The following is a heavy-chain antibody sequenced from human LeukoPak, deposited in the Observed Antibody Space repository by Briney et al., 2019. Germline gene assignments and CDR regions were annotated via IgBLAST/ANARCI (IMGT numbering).Heavy chain of an antibody. D-gene: IGHD3-9*01. CDR3: ARTYYDILTGYYQYYFDY. CDR2: IYYSGST. J-gene: IGHJ4*02. Sequence: PSETLSLTCTVSGGSISSYYWSWIRQPPGKGLEWIGYIYYSGSTNYNPSLKSRVTISVDTSKNQFSLKLSSATAADTAVYYCARTYYDILTGYYQYYFDYWGQGTLVTVSS. CDR1: GGSISSYY. V-gene: IGHV4-59*01.